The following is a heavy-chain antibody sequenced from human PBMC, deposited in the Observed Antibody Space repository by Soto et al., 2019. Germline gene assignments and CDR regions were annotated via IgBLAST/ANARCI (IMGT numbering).Heavy chain of an antibody. V-gene: IGHV3-72*01. J-gene: IGHJ4*02. CDR2: ARNKAHSYTT. Sequence: PGGSLRLSCAASGFTFSDHHMDWVRQAPGKGLERVGRARNKAHSYTTAYAASVRGRFIISRDDSKNSLSLQMSSLKTDDTAVYFCTRLMGTSFDLWGQGTLVTVSS. CDR1: GFTFSDHH. CDR3: TRLMGTSFDL. D-gene: IGHD2-8*01.